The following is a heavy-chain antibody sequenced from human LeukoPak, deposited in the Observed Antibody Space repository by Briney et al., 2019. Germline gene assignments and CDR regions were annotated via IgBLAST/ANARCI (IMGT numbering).Heavy chain of an antibody. CDR1: GFTFSSYA. CDR3: AKDLRFLEWLA. D-gene: IGHD3-3*01. Sequence: GGCLRLSCAASGFTFSSYAMSWVRQAPGKGLEWVSAISGSGGSTYYADSVKGRFTISRDNSKNTLYLQMNSLRAEDTAVYYCAKDLRFLEWLAWGQGTLVTVSS. CDR2: ISGSGGST. V-gene: IGHV3-23*01. J-gene: IGHJ4*02.